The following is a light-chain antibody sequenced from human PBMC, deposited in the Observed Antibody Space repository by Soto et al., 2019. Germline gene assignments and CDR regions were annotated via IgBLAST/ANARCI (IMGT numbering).Light chain of an antibody. J-gene: IGKJ4*01. CDR2: DAS. V-gene: IGKV3-11*01. Sequence: EIVLTQSPATLSLSPGQRATLSCRASQSVSSYLAWYQHKPGHAPRLLIYDASNRATGIPARFIGSGSGTDFTLTISSLEPEDSAVYYCQHRSNWPPLTFGGGTKVEI. CDR1: QSVSSY. CDR3: QHRSNWPPLT.